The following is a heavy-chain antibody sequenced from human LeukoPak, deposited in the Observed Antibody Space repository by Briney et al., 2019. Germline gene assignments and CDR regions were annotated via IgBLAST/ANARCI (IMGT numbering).Heavy chain of an antibody. CDR3: ARGVLVGATPFDI. J-gene: IGHJ3*02. CDR1: GGSISSYY. V-gene: IGHV4-59*01. CDR2: IYYSGST. D-gene: IGHD1-26*01. Sequence: SETLSLTCTVSGGSISSYYWSWIRQPPGKGLEWIGYIYYSGSTNYNPSLKSRVTISVDTSENQFSLKLSSVTAADTAVYYCARGVLVGATPFDIWGQGTMVTVSS.